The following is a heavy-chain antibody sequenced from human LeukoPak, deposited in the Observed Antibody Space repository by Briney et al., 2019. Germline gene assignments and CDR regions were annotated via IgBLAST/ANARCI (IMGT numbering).Heavy chain of an antibody. CDR3: ALEGGDY. Sequence: ASMKVSCKASGYTFTSYGISWVRQAPGQGLEWMGWISVYNGNTNYAQKLQGRVTMTTDTSTSTDYMALRSLRSDDTAVYYCALEGGDYWGQGTLVTVSS. V-gene: IGHV1-18*01. CDR2: ISVYNGNT. J-gene: IGHJ4*02. CDR1: GYTFTSYG.